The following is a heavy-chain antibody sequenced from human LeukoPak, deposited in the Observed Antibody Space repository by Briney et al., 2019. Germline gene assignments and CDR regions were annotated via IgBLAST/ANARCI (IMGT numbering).Heavy chain of an antibody. CDR2: IILSGST. CDR1: GASISTYE. J-gene: IGHJ3*02. CDR3: ARRLLQCFGEEAPNKDAFDI. Sequence: PSETLSLTCTVLGASISTYEWGWIRQPPGKGLGWSGYIILSGSTNYNPSLNSRDTTSLDTPNNNSALKLSSVTAAETAAYYCARRLLQCFGEEAPNKDAFDIWGQGTMVTVSS. V-gene: IGHV4-4*08. D-gene: IGHD3-10*01.